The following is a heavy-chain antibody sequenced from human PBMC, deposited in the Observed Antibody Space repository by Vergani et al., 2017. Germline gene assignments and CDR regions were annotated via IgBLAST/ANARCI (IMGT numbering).Heavy chain of an antibody. V-gene: IGHV2-5*04. CDR2: IYCNDDQ. CDR3: VYRKTEWGTTGCFCTFYYCYYRDV. J-gene: IGHJ6*03. Sequence: QITLKESGPTLVKPTQTLTLTCTFSGFSLNTRGVSVAWIRQPPGKALDWLALIYCNDDQHYSPSLNNRVNITKDTSKNQVVLTMTNMDYVDTGTYYCVYRKTEWGTTGCFCTFYYCYYRDVRGKGTT. D-gene: IGHD1-7*01. CDR1: GFSLNTRGVS.